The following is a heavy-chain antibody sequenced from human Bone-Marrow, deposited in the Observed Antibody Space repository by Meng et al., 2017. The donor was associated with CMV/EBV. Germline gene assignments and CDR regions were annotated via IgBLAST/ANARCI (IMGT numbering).Heavy chain of an antibody. V-gene: IGHV4-61*01. J-gene: IGHJ3*02. D-gene: IGHD1/OR15-1a*01. CDR3: ARDILEHNALDM. CDR1: GGSVSSSLYY. CDR2: ISYIGIT. Sequence: SETLSLTCTVAGGSVSSSLYYWTWLRQPPGKGLEWIGYISYIGITNYNASLKSRVTISVDTSKNQFSLKLSSVTAADSAVYYCARDILEHNALDMWGQGTMVTVSS.